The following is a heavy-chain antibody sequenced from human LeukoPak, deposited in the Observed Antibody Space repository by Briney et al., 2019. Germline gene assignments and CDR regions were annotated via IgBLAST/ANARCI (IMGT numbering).Heavy chain of an antibody. CDR2: ISWNSGSI. CDR3: AKGYCSSTSCYTYFDY. D-gene: IGHD2-2*02. J-gene: IGHJ4*02. Sequence: GGSLRLSCAASGFTFDDYAMHWVRHAPGKGLEWVSGISWNSGSIGYADSVKGRFTISRDNAKNSLYLQMNSLRAEDTALYYCAKGYCSSTSCYTYFDYWGQGTLVTVSS. V-gene: IGHV3-9*01. CDR1: GFTFDDYA.